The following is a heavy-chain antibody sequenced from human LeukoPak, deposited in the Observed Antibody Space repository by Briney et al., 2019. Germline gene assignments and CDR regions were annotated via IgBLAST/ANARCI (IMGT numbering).Heavy chain of an antibody. CDR2: IYYSGST. CDR3: AGAVGTIFGVDSRQQAFDY. J-gene: IGHJ4*02. Sequence: PSETLSLTCTVSGGSISSYYWSWIRQPPGKGLEWIGYIYYSGSTNYNPSLKSRVTISVDTSKNQFSLELSSVTAADTAVYYCAGAVGTIFGVDSRQQAFDYWGQGTLVTVSS. V-gene: IGHV4-59*01. D-gene: IGHD3-3*01. CDR1: GGSISSYY.